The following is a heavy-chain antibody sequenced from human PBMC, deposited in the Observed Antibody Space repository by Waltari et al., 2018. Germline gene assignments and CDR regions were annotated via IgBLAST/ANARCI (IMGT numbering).Heavy chain of an antibody. V-gene: IGHV3-23*01. D-gene: IGHD4-17*01. Sequence: QAPGKGLEWVSAISGSGGSTYYADSVKGRFTISRDNSKNTLYLQMNSLRAEDTAVYYCAREGPAHGDYYFDYWGQGTLVTVSS. CDR2: ISGSGGST. J-gene: IGHJ4*02. CDR3: AREGPAHGDYYFDY.